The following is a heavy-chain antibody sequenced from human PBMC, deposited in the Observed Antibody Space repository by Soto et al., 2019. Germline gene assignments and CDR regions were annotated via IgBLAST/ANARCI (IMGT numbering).Heavy chain of an antibody. V-gene: IGHV1-69*12. CDR1: GGTCSSYA. CDR2: IIPIFGTA. Sequence: QVQLVQSGAEVKKPGSSVKVSCKASGGTCSSYAISWVRQAPGPGLEWMGGIIPIFGTANYAQKFQGRVTITADESTSTAYMELSSLRSEYTAVYYCARAGMGGSYSGYYWSQGTLVTVSA. J-gene: IGHJ4*02. D-gene: IGHD1-26*01. CDR3: ARAGMGGSYSGYY.